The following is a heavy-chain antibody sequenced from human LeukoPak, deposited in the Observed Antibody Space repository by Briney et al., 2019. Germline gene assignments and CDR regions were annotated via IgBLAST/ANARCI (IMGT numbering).Heavy chain of an antibody. CDR3: VKDGDDSGSYLVY. Sequence: QPGGSLRLSCAASGFTFSSYAMSWVRQAPGKGLEWVAFIPYDGNNKYYADSVKGRFTISRDNSKNTLYLQMNSLRAEDTAVYYCVKDGDDSGSYLVYWGQGTLVTVSS. V-gene: IGHV3-30*02. CDR1: GFTFSSYA. J-gene: IGHJ4*02. D-gene: IGHD1-26*01. CDR2: IPYDGNNK.